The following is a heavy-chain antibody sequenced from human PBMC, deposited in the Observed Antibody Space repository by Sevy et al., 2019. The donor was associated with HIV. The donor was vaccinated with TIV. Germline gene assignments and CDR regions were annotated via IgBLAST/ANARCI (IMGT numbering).Heavy chain of an antibody. Sequence: GGSLRLSCAASGFTFSGSVIYWVRQPSGKGLEWVGGIRSKADSYATAYAASGKGRFSMSRDDSKNTALLQMNVLKTDDTAVYYCATRNMTTLDYVEYWGQGTLVTVSS. CDR2: IRSKADSYAT. CDR1: GFTFSGSV. CDR3: ATRNMTTLDYVEY. J-gene: IGHJ4*02. D-gene: IGHD4-17*01. V-gene: IGHV3-73*01.